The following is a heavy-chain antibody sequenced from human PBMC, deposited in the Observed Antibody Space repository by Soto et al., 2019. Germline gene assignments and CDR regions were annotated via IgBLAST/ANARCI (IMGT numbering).Heavy chain of an antibody. J-gene: IGHJ4*02. Sequence: EVQLLESGGGLVQPGGSLRLSCAASGFTFSSYAMSWVRQAPGKGLEWVSAISGSGGSTYYADSVKGRFTISRDNSKKTMELQMNSLRAEETAVYYCAKARTLRGRDTAMVLFEYWGQGTLVTVSS. CDR2: ISGSGGST. D-gene: IGHD5-18*01. CDR3: AKARTLRGRDTAMVLFEY. CDR1: GFTFSSYA. V-gene: IGHV3-23*01.